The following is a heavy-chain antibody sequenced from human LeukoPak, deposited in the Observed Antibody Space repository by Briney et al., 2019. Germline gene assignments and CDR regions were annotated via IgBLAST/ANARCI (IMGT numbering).Heavy chain of an antibody. D-gene: IGHD6-13*01. J-gene: IGHJ5*02. V-gene: IGHV4-31*03. CDR2: IYYSGST. CDR3: ARGRGQQLVLLVDWFDP. CDR1: GGSISSGGYY. Sequence: SQTLSLTCTVSGGSISSGGYYWSWIRQHPGKGLEWIGYIYYSGSTYYNPSLKSRVTISVDTSKNQFSLKLSSVTAADTAVHYCARGRGQQLVLLVDWFDPWGQGTLVTVSS.